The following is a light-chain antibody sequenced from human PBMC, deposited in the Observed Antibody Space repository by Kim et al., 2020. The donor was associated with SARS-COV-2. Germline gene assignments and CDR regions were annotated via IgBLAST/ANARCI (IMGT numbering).Light chain of an antibody. CDR3: CSYAGTWV. CDR1: SSTVGGYEY. Sequence: QSALTQPRSVSGSPGQSVTISCTGTSSTVGGYEYVSWYQHHPGKAPKVMIYDVNKRPSGVPGRFSGSKSGNTASLTISGLQVEDEADYHCCSYAGTWVFGGGTQLTVL. CDR2: DVN. V-gene: IGLV2-11*01. J-gene: IGLJ3*02.